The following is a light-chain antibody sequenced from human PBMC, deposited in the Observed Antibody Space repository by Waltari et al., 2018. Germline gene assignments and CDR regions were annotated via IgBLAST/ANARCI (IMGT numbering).Light chain of an antibody. CDR3: QVWDSSSDHWV. Sequence: SYVLTQPPSVSVAPGKTARITCGGNNIGSKSVHWYQQKPGQAPELVIYDDSDRHSGITERFSGYNSGNTATLTISRVEAGDEADYYCQVWDSSSDHWVFGGGTKLTVL. V-gene: IGLV3-21*04. CDR2: DDS. J-gene: IGLJ3*02. CDR1: NIGSKS.